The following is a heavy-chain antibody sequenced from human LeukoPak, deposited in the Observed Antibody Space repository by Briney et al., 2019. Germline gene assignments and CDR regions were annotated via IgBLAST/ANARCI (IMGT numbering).Heavy chain of an antibody. CDR1: GFTFTNCA. Sequence: PSGGSLRLSCAASGFTFTNCAMTWVRQAPGKGLEWVSSISGSGASTYYADSVRGRFTISRDNSKNTVYLQMNGLSVEDTALYYCAKDQSRVGASDPFDSWGQGTQVTVSS. D-gene: IGHD1-26*01. V-gene: IGHV3-23*01. CDR3: AKDQSRVGASDPFDS. J-gene: IGHJ5*01. CDR2: ISGSGAST.